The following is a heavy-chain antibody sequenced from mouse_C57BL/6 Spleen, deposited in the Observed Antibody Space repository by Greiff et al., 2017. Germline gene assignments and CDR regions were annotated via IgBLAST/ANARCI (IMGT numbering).Heavy chain of an antibody. J-gene: IGHJ3*01. CDR3: AGSPAPAWFAY. CDR2: INPNNGGT. V-gene: IGHV1-26*01. CDR1: GYTFTDYY. Sequence: VQLQQSGPELVKPGASVKISCKASGYTFTDYYMNWVKQSHGKSLEWIGDINPNNGGTSYNQKFKGKATFTVDTSSSTAYMELRSLTSEDSAVXYWAGSPAPAWFAYWGQGTLVTVSA.